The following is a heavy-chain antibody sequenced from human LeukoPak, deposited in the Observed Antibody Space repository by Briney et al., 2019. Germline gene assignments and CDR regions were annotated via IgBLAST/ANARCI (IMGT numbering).Heavy chain of an antibody. CDR2: ISSSSSTI. V-gene: IGHV3-48*04. CDR1: GFTFSSYS. Sequence: GGSLRLSCAASGFTFSSYSMNWVRQAPGKGLEWVSYISSSSSTIYYADSVKGRFTISRGNAKNSLYLQMNSLRAEDTAVYYCARDPRRSGMTGAFDYWGQGTLVTISS. D-gene: IGHD6-19*01. CDR3: ARDPRRSGMTGAFDY. J-gene: IGHJ4*02.